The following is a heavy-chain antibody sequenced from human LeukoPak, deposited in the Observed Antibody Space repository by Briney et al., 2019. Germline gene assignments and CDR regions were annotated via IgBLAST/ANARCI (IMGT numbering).Heavy chain of an antibody. Sequence: SQTLSLTCAISGDTVSSNSAAWNWIRQSPSRGLEWLGRTYYRSKWLHEYALSVDSRISINPDTSKNQFSLQLNSVTPEDTAVYYCARNLSPDFDYWGQGTLVTVSS. D-gene: IGHD1-14*01. CDR2: TYYRSKWLH. J-gene: IGHJ4*02. V-gene: IGHV6-1*01. CDR3: ARNLSPDFDY. CDR1: GDTVSSNSAA.